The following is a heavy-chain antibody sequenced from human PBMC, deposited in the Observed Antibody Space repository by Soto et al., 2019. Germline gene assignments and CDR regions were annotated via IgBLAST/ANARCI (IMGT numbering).Heavy chain of an antibody. CDR3: ARDIHPRDY. D-gene: IGHD2-21*01. J-gene: IGHJ4*02. CDR1: GGSVSSGSYY. Sequence: SETLSLTCTVSGGSVSSGSYYWSWIRQPPGKGLEWIGYIYYSGSTNYNPSLKSRVTISVDTSKNQFSLKLSSVTAADTAVYYCARDIHPRDYWGQGTLVTVS. V-gene: IGHV4-61*01. CDR2: IYYSGST.